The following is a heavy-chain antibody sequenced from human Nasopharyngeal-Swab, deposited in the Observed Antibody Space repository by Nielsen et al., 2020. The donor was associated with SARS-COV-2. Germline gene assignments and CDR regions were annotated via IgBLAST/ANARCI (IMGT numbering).Heavy chain of an antibody. CDR3: ARDFYRGELRYFDWLLPDY. J-gene: IGHJ4*02. CDR2: ISYDGSNK. V-gene: IGHV3-30*03. Sequence: GESLKISCAASGFTISSYAMSWVRQAPGKGLEWVAVISYDGSNKYSADSVKGRFTISRDNSKNTLYLQMNNLRAEDTAVYYCARDFYRGELRYFDWLLPDYWGQGTLVTVSS. D-gene: IGHD3-9*01. CDR1: GFTISSYA.